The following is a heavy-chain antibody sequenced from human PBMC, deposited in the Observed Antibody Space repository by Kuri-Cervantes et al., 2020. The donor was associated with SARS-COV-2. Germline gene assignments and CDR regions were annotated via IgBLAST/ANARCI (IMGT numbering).Heavy chain of an antibody. J-gene: IGHJ5*02. CDR1: GGSISSSSYY. CDR3: ARQMMSSITIFGVVITRNWFDP. V-gene: IGHV4-39*01. D-gene: IGHD3-3*01. CDR2: IYYSGST. Sequence: GSLRLSCTVSGGSISSSSYYWGWIRQPPGKGLEWIGSIYYSGSTYYNPSLKSRVTISVDTSKNQFTLKLSSVTAADTAVYYCARQMMSSITIFGVVITRNWFDPWGQGTLVTVSS.